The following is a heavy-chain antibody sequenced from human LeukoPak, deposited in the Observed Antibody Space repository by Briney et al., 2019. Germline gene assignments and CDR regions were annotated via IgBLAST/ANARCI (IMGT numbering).Heavy chain of an antibody. CDR1: GFTFSSYW. V-gene: IGHV3-74*01. J-gene: IGHJ4*02. D-gene: IGHD4-17*01. Sequence: GGSLRLSCAASGFTFSSYWMHWVRQAPGKGLVWVSRINSDGSSTSYADSVKGRFTISRDNAKNTLYLQMNSLRAEDTAVYYCASSYGDYRFDYWGQGTLVTVSS. CDR3: ASSYGDYRFDY. CDR2: INSDGSST.